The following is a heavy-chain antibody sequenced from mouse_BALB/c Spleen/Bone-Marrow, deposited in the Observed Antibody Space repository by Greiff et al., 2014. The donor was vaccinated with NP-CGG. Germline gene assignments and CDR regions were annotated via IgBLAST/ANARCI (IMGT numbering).Heavy chain of an antibody. Sequence: VQLKESGGGLAQPGGSLKLSCATSGFTFSDYYMYWVRQTPEKRLEWVAYISNGGGSTYYPDTVKGRFTISRDNAKNTLYLQMSRLKSEDTAMYYCARHLYGNYGAMDYWGQGTSVTVSS. CDR1: GFTFSDYY. J-gene: IGHJ4*01. D-gene: IGHD2-1*01. CDR2: ISNGGGST. CDR3: ARHLYGNYGAMDY. V-gene: IGHV5-12*02.